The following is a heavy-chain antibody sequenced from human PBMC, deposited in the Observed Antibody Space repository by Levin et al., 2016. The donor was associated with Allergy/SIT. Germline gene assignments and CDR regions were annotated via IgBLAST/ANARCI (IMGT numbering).Heavy chain of an antibody. CDR1: GFNFSSYA. D-gene: IGHD3-10*01. V-gene: IGHV3-30*03. CDR2: LSFDGLNK. CDR3: ARDRRPHMVRGVIGSDFGMDV. Sequence: GGSLRLSCETSGFNFSSYAMHWVRQAPGKGLEWVAMLSFDGLNKKHIASLGGRFTISRDNSKNTLFLQMSSLTPEDTAVYYCARDRRPHMVRGVIGSDFGMDVWGQGTTVSVSS. J-gene: IGHJ6*01.